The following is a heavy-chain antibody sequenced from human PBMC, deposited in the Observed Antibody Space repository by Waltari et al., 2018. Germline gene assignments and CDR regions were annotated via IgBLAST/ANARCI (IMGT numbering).Heavy chain of an antibody. CDR1: GFTFDAYA. Sequence: EVQLVESGGGLVQPGRSLRLSCAATGFTFDAYALHWGGQAPGKGLGGVSGIGWNRGNMGDADSVRGRFTIARDNAKNSLYLQMNSLRAEDTALYYCAKDIWAGSGMVDYWGQGTRVTVSS. CDR2: IGWNRGNM. CDR3: AKDIWAGSGMVDY. V-gene: IGHV3-9*01. J-gene: IGHJ4*02. D-gene: IGHD3-10*01.